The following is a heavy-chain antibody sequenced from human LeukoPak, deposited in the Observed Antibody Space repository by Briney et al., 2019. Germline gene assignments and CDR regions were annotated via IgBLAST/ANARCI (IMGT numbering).Heavy chain of an antibody. CDR1: GFTFSSYS. CDR2: ISSSSSYI. CDR3: ARGPSTYYYDSSGYYYADY. J-gene: IGHJ4*02. V-gene: IGHV3-21*01. D-gene: IGHD3-22*01. Sequence: GGSLRLSCAASGFTFSSYSMNWVRQAPGKGLEWVSSISSSSSYIYYADSVKGRFTISRDNAKNSLYLQMNSLRAEDTAMYYCARGPSTYYYDSSGYYYADYWGQGTLVTVSS.